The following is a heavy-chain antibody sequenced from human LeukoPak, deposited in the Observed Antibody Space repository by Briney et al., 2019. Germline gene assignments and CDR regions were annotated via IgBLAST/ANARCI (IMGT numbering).Heavy chain of an antibody. Sequence: PSETLSLTCAVYGGSFSGYYWSWIRQPPGKRLEWIGEINHSGSTNYNPSLKSRVTISVGTSKNQFSLKLSSVTAADTAVYYCARGHYYGSGSYHYWGQGTLVTVSS. CDR1: GGSFSGYY. CDR3: ARGHYYGSGSYHY. CDR2: INHSGST. D-gene: IGHD3-10*01. J-gene: IGHJ4*02. V-gene: IGHV4-34*01.